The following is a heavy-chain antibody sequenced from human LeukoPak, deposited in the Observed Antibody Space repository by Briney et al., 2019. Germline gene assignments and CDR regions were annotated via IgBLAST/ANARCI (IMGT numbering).Heavy chain of an antibody. CDR2: IYTRGST. CDR3: ARGRYCSADICSGGDAFDI. CDR1: GGSINNYY. D-gene: IGHD2-15*01. V-gene: IGHV4-4*07. J-gene: IGHJ3*02. Sequence: SETLSLTCTVSGGSINNYYWSWIRQPAGKGLEWIGRIYTRGSTNYNPSLKSRVTMSVDTSKNQFSLKLSSVTAADSAVYYCARGRYCSADICSGGDAFDIWGQGTMVSVSS.